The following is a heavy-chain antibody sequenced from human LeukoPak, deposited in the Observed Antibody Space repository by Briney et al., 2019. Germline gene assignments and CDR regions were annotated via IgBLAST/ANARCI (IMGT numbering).Heavy chain of an antibody. CDR1: GFTFTTSW. V-gene: IGHV3-74*01. J-gene: IGHJ4*02. CDR3: VRPQDGYNGFDC. D-gene: IGHD5-24*01. Sequence: GASLRLSCAASGFTFTTSWMHWVRQAPGKGLGWVSRINSDGSTRNYADSVKGRFTISRDNAKNALYLQMDSLRAEDAAVYYCVRPQDGYNGFDCWGQGTLVTVSS. CDR2: INSDGSTR.